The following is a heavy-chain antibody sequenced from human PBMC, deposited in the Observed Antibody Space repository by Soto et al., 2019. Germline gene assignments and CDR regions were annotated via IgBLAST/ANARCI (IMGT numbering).Heavy chain of an antibody. D-gene: IGHD3-9*01. Sequence: ASVKVSCKASGYTFTSYYMHWVRHAPGQGLEWMGIINPSGGSTSYAQKFQGRVTMTRDTSASTVYMELSSLRSEDTAVYYCARETTLNGYFDYWGQGTLVTVSS. J-gene: IGHJ4*02. CDR3: ARETTLNGYFDY. CDR2: INPSGGST. V-gene: IGHV1-46*01. CDR1: GYTFTSYY.